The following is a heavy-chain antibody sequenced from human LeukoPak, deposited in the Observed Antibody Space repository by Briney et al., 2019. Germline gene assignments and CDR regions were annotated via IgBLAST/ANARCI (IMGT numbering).Heavy chain of an antibody. CDR2: IIPIFGTA. V-gene: IGHV1-69*13. D-gene: IGHD2-2*01. Sequence: ASVKVSCKASGGTFSSYAISWVRQAPGQGLEWMGGIIPIFGTANYAQKFQGRVTITADESTSTAYMELSSLRSEDTAVYYCAREGSTSYDYYYYYMDVWGKGTTVTVSS. J-gene: IGHJ6*03. CDR1: GGTFSSYA. CDR3: AREGSTSYDYYYYYMDV.